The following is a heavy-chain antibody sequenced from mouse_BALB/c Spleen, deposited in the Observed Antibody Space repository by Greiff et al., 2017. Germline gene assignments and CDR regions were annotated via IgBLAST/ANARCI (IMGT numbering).Heavy chain of an antibody. CDR1: GFTFSSYT. D-gene: IGHD4-1*01. CDR3: TRDLGKWFAY. CDR2: ISSGGSYT. V-gene: IGHV5-6-4*01. J-gene: IGHJ3*01. Sequence: EVQLQESGGGLVKPGGSLKLSCAASGFTFSSYTMSWVRQTPEKRLEWVATISSGGSYTYYPDSVKGRFTISRDNAKNTLYLQMSSLKSEDTAMYYCTRDLGKWFAYWGQGTLVTVSA.